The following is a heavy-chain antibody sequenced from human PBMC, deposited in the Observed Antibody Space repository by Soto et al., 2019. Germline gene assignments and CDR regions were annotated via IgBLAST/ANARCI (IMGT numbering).Heavy chain of an antibody. J-gene: IGHJ6*02. V-gene: IGHV1-18*01. CDR1: GYTFTSYG. Sequence: GASVKVSCKASGYTFTSYGISWVRQAPGQGLEWMGWISAYNGNTNYAQKLQGRVTMTTDTSTSTAYMELRSLRSDDTAVYYCGRGLEYSSGWSNSYYYSVMAVGGQGTTVPVAS. CDR3: GRGLEYSSGWSNSYYYSVMAV. CDR2: ISAYNGNT. D-gene: IGHD6-19*01.